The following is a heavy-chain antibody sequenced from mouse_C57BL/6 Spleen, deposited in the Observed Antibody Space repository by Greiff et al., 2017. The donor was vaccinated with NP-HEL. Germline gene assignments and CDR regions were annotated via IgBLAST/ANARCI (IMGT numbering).Heavy chain of an antibody. CDR3: AITPVVDY. CDR2: IDPSDSYT. CDR1: GYTFTSYW. Sequence: QVQLQQPGAELVMPGASVKLSCKASGYTFTSYWMHWVKQRPGQGLEWIGEIDPSDSYTNYNQKFKGKSTLTVDKSSSTAYMQLSSLTSEDSAVYYCAITPVVDYWGQGTTLTVSS. J-gene: IGHJ2*01. V-gene: IGHV1-69*01. D-gene: IGHD1-1*01.